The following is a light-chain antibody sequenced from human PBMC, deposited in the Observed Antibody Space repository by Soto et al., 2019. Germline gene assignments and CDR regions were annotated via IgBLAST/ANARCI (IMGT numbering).Light chain of an antibody. CDR2: EVS. CDR3: LSYADTAYV. J-gene: IGLJ1*01. Sequence: QSVLAQPPSASGSPGQSVTISCAGTSRDVGGYNYVSWYQQYPGKVPKLMIYEVSERPSGVPDRFSGSKSGNTAFLTVSGLQAEDEADYYCLSYADTAYVFGTGTKVT. CDR1: SRDVGGYNY. V-gene: IGLV2-8*01.